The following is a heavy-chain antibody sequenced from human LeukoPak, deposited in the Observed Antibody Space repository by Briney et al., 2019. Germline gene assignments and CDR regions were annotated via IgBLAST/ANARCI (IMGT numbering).Heavy chain of an antibody. J-gene: IGHJ4*02. CDR3: AKDAYSGFSSSYNMDS. D-gene: IGHD5-18*01. CDR1: GYTVTGHY. Sequence: ASAKVSCKASGYTVTGHYLHWVRQAPGQGLEWMGWTNPNSGVTNYAQKFQGRVTMTRDTSINTAYMELHSLTSDDTAMYYCAKDAYSGFSSSYNMDSWGQGTLVTVSS. CDR2: TNPNSGVT. V-gene: IGHV1-2*02.